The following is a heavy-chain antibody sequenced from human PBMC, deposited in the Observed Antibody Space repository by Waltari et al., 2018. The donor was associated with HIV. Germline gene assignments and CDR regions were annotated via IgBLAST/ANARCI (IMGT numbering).Heavy chain of an antibody. J-gene: IGHJ6*02. D-gene: IGHD2-2*03. CDR2: VSSSGCTI. Sequence: EVQLVESGGGLVQPGGSLRLSCAASGFTFSSYEMNWVRQAPGKGLEWVSYVSSSGCTIYYANSGKGRFTISRDNAKNSLYLQMNSLRAEDTAVYYCARVDNRRLAVYGMDVWGQGTTVTVSS. V-gene: IGHV3-48*03. CDR1: GFTFSSYE. CDR3: ARVDNRRLAVYGMDV.